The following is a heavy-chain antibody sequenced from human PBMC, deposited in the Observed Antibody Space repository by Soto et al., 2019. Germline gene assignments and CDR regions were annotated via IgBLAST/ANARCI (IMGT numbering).Heavy chain of an antibody. CDR3: ARDTGDGYNYNYYYYYGMDV. CDR1: GYTFTSYG. CDR2: ISAYNGNT. J-gene: IGHJ6*02. V-gene: IGHV1-18*04. D-gene: IGHD5-12*01. Sequence: ASVKVSCKAYGYTFTSYGIRWVRQAPGQGLEWMGWISAYNGNTNYAQKLQGRVTMTTDTSTSTAYMELRSLRSDDTAVYYCARDTGDGYNYNYYYYYGMDVWGQGTTVTVSS.